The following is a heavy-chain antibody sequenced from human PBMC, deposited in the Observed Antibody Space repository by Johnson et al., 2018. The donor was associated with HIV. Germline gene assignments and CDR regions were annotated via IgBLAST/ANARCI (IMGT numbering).Heavy chain of an antibody. V-gene: IGHV3-43D*03. CDR3: AKDHPQTYDSSSWGLLGAFDI. Sequence: VQLVESGGVVVQPGGSLRLSCAASGFTFDDYAMHWVRQAPGKGLEWVSLISWDGYTTYYADSVKGRFTISRDNSKNSLYLQMNSLRTEDTALYYCAKDHPQTYDSSSWGLLGAFDIWGQGTMVTVSS. D-gene: IGHD6-13*01. J-gene: IGHJ3*02. CDR1: GFTFDDYA. CDR2: ISWDGYTT.